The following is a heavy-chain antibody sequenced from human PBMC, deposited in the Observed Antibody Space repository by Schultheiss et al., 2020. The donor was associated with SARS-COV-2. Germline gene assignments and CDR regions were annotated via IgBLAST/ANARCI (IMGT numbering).Heavy chain of an antibody. CDR3: ARGRGWSAISRCWFDP. J-gene: IGHJ5*02. CDR1: VGSFSDYY. V-gene: IGHV4-34*01. Sequence: SETLSLTCAVYVGSFSDYYWSWIRQPPGKGLEWIGDINHSGSNNYNMSLKSRVTISVDTSKNQFSLRVRSLTAADTAVYYCARGRGWSAISRCWFDPWGQGTLVTVSS. CDR2: INHSGSN. D-gene: IGHD3-3*01.